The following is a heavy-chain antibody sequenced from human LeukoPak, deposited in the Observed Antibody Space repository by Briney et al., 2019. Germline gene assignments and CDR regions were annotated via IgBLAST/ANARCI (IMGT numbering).Heavy chain of an antibody. Sequence: PGGSLRLSCAASGFTVSSNYLSWVRQAPGKGLEWVSVIYSGGEIYYADSVKGRFTISRDNSKNIFYLQMNSLRAEDTAVYYCAREASGSYFYNWGQGTLVIVSS. D-gene: IGHD1-26*01. V-gene: IGHV3-53*01. CDR3: AREASGSYFYN. CDR2: IYSGGEI. CDR1: GFTVSSNY. J-gene: IGHJ4*02.